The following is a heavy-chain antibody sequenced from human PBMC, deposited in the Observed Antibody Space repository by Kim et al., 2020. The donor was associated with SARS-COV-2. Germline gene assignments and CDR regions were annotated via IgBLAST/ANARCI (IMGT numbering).Heavy chain of an antibody. D-gene: IGHD4-4*01. J-gene: IGHJ4*02. V-gene: IGHV3-11*03. CDR3: ARLGDGYNNYYFDY. Sequence: ADSVKGRFTISRDNAKNSLYLQMNSLRAEDTAVYYCARLGDGYNNYYFDYWGQGTLVTVSS.